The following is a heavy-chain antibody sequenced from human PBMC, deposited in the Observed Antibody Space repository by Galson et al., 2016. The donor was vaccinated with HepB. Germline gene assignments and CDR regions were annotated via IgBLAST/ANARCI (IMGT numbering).Heavy chain of an antibody. Sequence: SVKVSCKASGYTFTGYYIHWVRQTPGQGLQWIGWINPNSGDTSYAQRFQRWVTMTRDTSITTAYMELSRLRSDDTAVYYCTRVRASGVPPRTTYGMDVWGQGTTVTVSS. J-gene: IGHJ6*02. D-gene: IGHD3-3*01. CDR1: GYTFTGYY. V-gene: IGHV1-2*04. CDR3: TRVRASGVPPRTTYGMDV. CDR2: INPNSGDT.